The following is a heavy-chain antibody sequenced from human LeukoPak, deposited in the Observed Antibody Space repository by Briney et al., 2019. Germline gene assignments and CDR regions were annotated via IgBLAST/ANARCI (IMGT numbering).Heavy chain of an antibody. D-gene: IGHD3-3*01. Sequence: SETLSLTCTVSGGSISSSSYYRGWIRQPPGKGLEWIGSIYYSGSTYYNPSLKSRVTISVDTSKNQFSLKLSSVTAADTAVYYCARHLFWSGYYNYYYGMDVWGQGTTVTVSS. J-gene: IGHJ6*02. CDR2: IYYSGST. CDR1: GGSISSSSYY. CDR3: ARHLFWSGYYNYYYGMDV. V-gene: IGHV4-39*01.